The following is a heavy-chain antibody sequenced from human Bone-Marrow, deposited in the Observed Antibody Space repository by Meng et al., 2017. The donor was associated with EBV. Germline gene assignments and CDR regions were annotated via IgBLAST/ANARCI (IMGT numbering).Heavy chain of an antibody. Sequence: VWWGADEKTAWSSCDAPRTAAGGSFSIYACSGGPQAPEEGVEWRGGIIPSLGTTNYAQKCQGRVTITAENSTPTAYMERSSLRSEDTAVYYWARGGVRGKWEVPFHYWGQGTLVTVSS. D-gene: IGHD1-26*01. V-gene: IGHV1-69*06. CDR3: ARGGVRGKWEVPFHY. J-gene: IGHJ4*02. CDR2: IIPSLGTT. CDR1: GGSFSIYA.